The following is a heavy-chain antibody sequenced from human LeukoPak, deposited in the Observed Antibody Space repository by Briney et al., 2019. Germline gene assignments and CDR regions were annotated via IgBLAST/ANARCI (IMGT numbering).Heavy chain of an antibody. CDR3: ARFYRYYDSSGYYLAAFDI. Sequence: PSETLSLTCIVSGDSISSYYWSWIRQPPGKGLEWIGEINHSGSTNYNPSLKSRVTISVDTSKNQFSLKLSSVTAADTAVYYCARFYRYYDSSGYYLAAFDIWGQGTMVTVSS. V-gene: IGHV4-34*01. CDR2: INHSGST. J-gene: IGHJ3*02. CDR1: GDSISSYY. D-gene: IGHD3-22*01.